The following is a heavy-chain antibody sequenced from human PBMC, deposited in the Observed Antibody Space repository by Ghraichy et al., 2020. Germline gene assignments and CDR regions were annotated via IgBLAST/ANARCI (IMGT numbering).Heavy chain of an antibody. Sequence: GGSLRLSCAASGFSFSSFAMSWVRQTPGKGLEWVASISGSGVDTYYADSVKGRYTISRDNSKNTLYLQMSILRAEDTAVYYCAKGRLYYDDSGYSYRYYLDYCGQGRLVTV. CDR2: ISGSGVDT. CDR1: GFSFSSFA. V-gene: IGHV3-23*01. D-gene: IGHD3-22*01. J-gene: IGHJ4*02. CDR3: AKGRLYYDDSGYSYRYYLDY.